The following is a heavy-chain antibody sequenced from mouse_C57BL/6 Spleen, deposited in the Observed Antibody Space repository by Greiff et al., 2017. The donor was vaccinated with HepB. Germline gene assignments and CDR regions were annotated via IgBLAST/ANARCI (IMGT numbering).Heavy chain of an antibody. CDR3: AREENYYGSSGFDY. CDR2: IYPGDGDT. CDR1: GYAFSSSW. Sequence: QVQLKQSGPELVKPGASVKISCKASGYAFSSSWMNWVKQRPGKGLEWIGRIYPGDGDTNYNGKFKGKATLTADKSSSTAYMQLSSLTSEDSAVYFCAREENYYGSSGFDYWGQGTTLTVSS. J-gene: IGHJ2*01. V-gene: IGHV1-82*01. D-gene: IGHD1-1*01.